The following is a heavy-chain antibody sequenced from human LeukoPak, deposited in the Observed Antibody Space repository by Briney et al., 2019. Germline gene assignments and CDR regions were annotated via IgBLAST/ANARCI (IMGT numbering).Heavy chain of an antibody. CDR1: GYTFTSYG. CDR3: ATWTPYDSSGYYYGTGAFGI. D-gene: IGHD3-22*01. V-gene: IGHV1-18*01. Sequence: ASVKVSCKASGYTFTSYGISWVRQAPGQGLEWMGWISAYNGNTNYAQKLQGRVTMTTDTSTSTAYMELRSLRSEDTAVYYCATWTPYDSSGYYYGTGAFGIWGQGTMVTVSS. CDR2: ISAYNGNT. J-gene: IGHJ3*02.